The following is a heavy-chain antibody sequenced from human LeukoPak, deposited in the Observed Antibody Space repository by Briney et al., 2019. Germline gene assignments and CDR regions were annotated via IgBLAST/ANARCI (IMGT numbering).Heavy chain of an antibody. CDR2: IHSGGKP. J-gene: IGHJ6*01. CDR3: ARHAPPASGYSYGPHFYGMDV. D-gene: IGHD5-18*01. Sequence: GGSLRLSCSASGFTVSSNYMSWVRQAPGKGLEWDSVIHSGGKPYSADSVKGRFTISRDNPKNTQYLQMNSLRAEDTAVYYCARHAPPASGYSYGPHFYGMDVWGEGTTVTV. CDR1: GFTVSSNY. V-gene: IGHV3-53*01.